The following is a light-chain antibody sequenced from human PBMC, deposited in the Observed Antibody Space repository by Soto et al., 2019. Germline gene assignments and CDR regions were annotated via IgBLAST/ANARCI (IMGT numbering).Light chain of an antibody. CDR3: QNYYCSPLT. Sequence: DIVMTQSPDSLAVSLGERATINCKSSQSILFNSNTRNYLAWYQQKPGQPPKLLIYWATTRESGVPDRFSGSGSRTDFTLTISSLQAEDVADYYCQNYYCSPLTFGGGTKVEIK. V-gene: IGKV4-1*01. CDR2: WAT. J-gene: IGKJ4*01. CDR1: QSILFNSNTRNY.